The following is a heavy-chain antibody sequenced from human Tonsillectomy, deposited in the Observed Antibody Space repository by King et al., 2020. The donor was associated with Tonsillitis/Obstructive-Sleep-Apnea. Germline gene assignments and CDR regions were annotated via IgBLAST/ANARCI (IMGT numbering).Heavy chain of an antibody. CDR2: IYYSGST. D-gene: IGHD5-12*01. Sequence: LQLQESGPGLVKPSETLSLTCTVSGGSISSSNYYWGWIRQPPGKGLEWIGSIYYSGSTYYNPSLKSRVTISVDTSKNQFSLKLRSVTAADTALYYCARLPSPTIRGFDPWGQGTLVTVSS. V-gene: IGHV4-39*01. J-gene: IGHJ5*02. CDR1: GGSISSSNYY. CDR3: ARLPSPTIRGFDP.